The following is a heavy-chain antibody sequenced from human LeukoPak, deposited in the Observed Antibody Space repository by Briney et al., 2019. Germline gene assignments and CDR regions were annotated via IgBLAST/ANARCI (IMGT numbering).Heavy chain of an antibody. Sequence: GGSLRLSCAASGFTLSSYGMSWVRQAPGKGLEWVSAISGSTGTTYYADSVRGRFTTSRDNSKNTLYLQMSSLRVEDTARYYCAKSKEDCCGSFDPWGQGTLVTVSS. CDR3: AKSKEDCCGSFDP. D-gene: IGHD2-15*01. J-gene: IGHJ5*02. V-gene: IGHV3-23*01. CDR2: ISGSTGTT. CDR1: GFTLSSYG.